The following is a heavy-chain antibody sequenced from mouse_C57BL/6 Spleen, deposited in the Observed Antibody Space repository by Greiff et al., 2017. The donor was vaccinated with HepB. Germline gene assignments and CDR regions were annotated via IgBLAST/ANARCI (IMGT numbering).Heavy chain of an antibody. J-gene: IGHJ4*01. CDR1: GYTFTDYY. CDR3: ARDYSNPNRDVGGYAMDY. Sequence: QVQLKESGAELVRPGASVKLSCKASGYTFTDYYINWVKQRPGQGLEWIARIYPGSGNTYYNEKFKGKATLTAEKSSSTAYMQLSSLTSEDSAVYFCARDYSNPNRDVGGYAMDYWGQGTSVTVSS. CDR2: IYPGSGNT. D-gene: IGHD2-5*01. V-gene: IGHV1-76*01.